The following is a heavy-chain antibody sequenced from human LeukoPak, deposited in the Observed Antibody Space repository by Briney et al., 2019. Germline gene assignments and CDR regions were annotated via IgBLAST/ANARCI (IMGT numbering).Heavy chain of an antibody. J-gene: IGHJ3*02. CDR1: GGTFSSYA. V-gene: IGHV1-69*13. Sequence: SVKVSCKASGGTFSSYAISWVRQAPGQGLEWMGGIIPILGTANYAQKFQGRVTITADESTSTAYMELSSLRSEDTAVYYCARVQVELADAFDIWGQGTMVTVSS. CDR3: ARVQVELADAFDI. CDR2: IIPILGTA. D-gene: IGHD2-8*02.